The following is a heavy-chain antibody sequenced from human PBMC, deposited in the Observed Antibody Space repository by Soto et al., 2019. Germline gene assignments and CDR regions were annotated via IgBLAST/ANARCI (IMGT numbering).Heavy chain of an antibody. D-gene: IGHD3-9*01. CDR2: IYYSGST. CDR3: ARVEGITYYDILIGYYDDY. J-gene: IGHJ4*02. V-gene: IGHV4-30-4*01. CDR1: GGTISSGDYY. Sequence: PSETLSLTCTVSGGTISSGDYYLSWIRQPPGKGLEWIGYIYYSGSTYYNPSLKSRVTISVDTSKNQFSLKLSSVTAADKAVYYCARVEGITYYDILIGYYDDYWGQGTRFTVS.